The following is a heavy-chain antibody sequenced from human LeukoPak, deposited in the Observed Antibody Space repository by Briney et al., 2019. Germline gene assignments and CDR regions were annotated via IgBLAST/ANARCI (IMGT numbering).Heavy chain of an antibody. CDR2: IYAGDSDT. CDR1: GYSFTTHW. CDR3: ARSGDSGYRWFDP. J-gene: IGHJ5*02. V-gene: IGHV5-51*01. Sequence: PEESLRISCKGSGYSFTTHWIGWMRQMPGKGLEWMGVIYAGDSDTRYSPSFRGQVTISVDRSINTAYLHWRSLRASDTAMYFCARSGDSGYRWFDPWGQGTLVTVSS. D-gene: IGHD5-12*01.